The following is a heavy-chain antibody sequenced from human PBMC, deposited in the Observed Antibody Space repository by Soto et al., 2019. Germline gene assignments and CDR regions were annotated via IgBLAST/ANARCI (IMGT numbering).Heavy chain of an antibody. CDR1: GFTFSSYG. Sequence: QVQLVESGGGVVQPGRSLRLSCAASGFTFSSYGMHWVRQAPGKGLEWVAVIWYDGSSKYYADSVKGRFTISRDNTKNTLYLQMNSLKAEDTAVYYWARGSFKSSSSFGGPRLTPFDYWGQGTLVTVSS. J-gene: IGHJ4*02. D-gene: IGHD6-6*01. CDR2: IWYDGSSK. CDR3: ARGSFKSSSSFGGPRLTPFDY. V-gene: IGHV3-33*01.